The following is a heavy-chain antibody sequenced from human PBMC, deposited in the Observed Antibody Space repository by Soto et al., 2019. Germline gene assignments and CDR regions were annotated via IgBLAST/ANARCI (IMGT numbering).Heavy chain of an antibody. CDR2: IWYDGSNK. J-gene: IGHJ6*02. CDR1: GFTFSSYG. V-gene: IGHV3-33*01. Sequence: GGSLRLSCAASGFTFSSYGMHWVRQAPGKGLEWVAVIWYDGSNKYYADSVKGRFTISRDNSKNTLYLQTNSLRAEDTAVYYCARSGITSSWYEPSYYYYGMDVWGQGTTVTVS. D-gene: IGHD6-13*01. CDR3: ARSGITSSWYEPSYYYYGMDV.